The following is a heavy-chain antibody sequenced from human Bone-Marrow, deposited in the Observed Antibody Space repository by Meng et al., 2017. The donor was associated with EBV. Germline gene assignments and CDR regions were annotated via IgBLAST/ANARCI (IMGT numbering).Heavy chain of an antibody. CDR1: GYTFTRYH. CDR3: VREVLTPRDY. CDR2: INPTGGST. Sequence: QVQLVHAGPEVKKPGASVEVPCQASGYTFTRYHMHWVRQAPGQGLEWMGIINPTGGSTNYAQKFQGRVTMTRDTSTTTVYMELSSLRSEDTAVYYCVREVLTPRDYWGQGTLVTVSS. J-gene: IGHJ4*02. D-gene: IGHD3-16*01. V-gene: IGHV1-46*01.